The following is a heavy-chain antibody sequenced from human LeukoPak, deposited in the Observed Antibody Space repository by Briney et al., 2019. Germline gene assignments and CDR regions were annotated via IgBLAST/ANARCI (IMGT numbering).Heavy chain of an antibody. D-gene: IGHD6-13*01. CDR3: AREACSSSWYDGGLDY. CDR1: GFTFSIYS. V-gene: IGHV3-48*01. J-gene: IGHJ4*02. CDR2: ISSSSSTI. Sequence: GGSLRLSCAASGFTFSIYSMNWVRQAPGKGLEWVSYISSSSSTIYYADSVKGRFTISRDNAKNSLYLQMNSLRAEDTAVYYCAREACSSSWYDGGLDYWGQGTLVTVSS.